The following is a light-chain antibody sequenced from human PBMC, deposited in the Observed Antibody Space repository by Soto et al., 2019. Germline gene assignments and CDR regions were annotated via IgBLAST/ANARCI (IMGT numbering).Light chain of an antibody. J-gene: IGKJ4*01. CDR3: QQCSTSPLT. CDR1: RSGPNNY. V-gene: IGKV3-20*01. Sequence: ELVLTQSPGTLSLSPGERATLSCRASRSGPNNYLAWYQQKPGQAPRLLIHDASSRATGIPDRFSGSGSGTDFTLTISRLEPEDFAVYYCQQCSTSPLTFGGGTKVEIK. CDR2: DAS.